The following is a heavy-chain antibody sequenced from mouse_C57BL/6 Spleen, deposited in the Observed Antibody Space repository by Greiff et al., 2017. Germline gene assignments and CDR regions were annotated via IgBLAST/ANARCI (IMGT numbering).Heavy chain of an antibody. CDR2: IDPETGGT. CDR1: GYTFTDYE. Sequence: VQLKESGPELVKPGASVKISCKASGYTFTDYEMHWVKQTPVHGLEWIGAIDPETGGTAYNQKFKGKAILTADKSSSTAYMELRSLTSEDSAVYYCTRSAWFAYWGQGTLVTVSA. V-gene: IGHV1-15*01. J-gene: IGHJ3*01. CDR3: TRSAWFAY.